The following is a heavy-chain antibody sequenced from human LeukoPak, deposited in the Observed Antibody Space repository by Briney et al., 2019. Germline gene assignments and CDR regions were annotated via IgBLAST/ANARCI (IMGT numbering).Heavy chain of an antibody. CDR2: ISSNSAYL. J-gene: IGHJ3*02. Sequence: GGSLRLSCAASGFTLRSYTMNWVRQAPGKGLERVSSISSNSAYLYYADSVRGRFTISRDNTKNSLYLQMSSPRAEDTAVYYSAREGLLHSISSGDAFDIWGQGTMVTVSS. CDR1: GFTLRSYT. D-gene: IGHD2-21*01. V-gene: IGHV3-21*01. CDR3: AREGLLHSISSGDAFDI.